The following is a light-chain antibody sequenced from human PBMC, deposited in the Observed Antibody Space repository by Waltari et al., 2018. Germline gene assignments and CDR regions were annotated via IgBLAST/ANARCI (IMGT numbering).Light chain of an antibody. CDR1: SLRTYS. J-gene: IGLJ2*01. CDR3: ASRDPTANAVV. Sequence: SSELTQDPAVSVALGPTVRLTCQGDSLRTYSADWYPQRPGQAPILVLFSTDDRPSGIPDRFSGSSSRDTASLTITGTQAEDEADYYCASRDPTANAVVFGGGTKLTVL. V-gene: IGLV3-19*01. CDR2: STD.